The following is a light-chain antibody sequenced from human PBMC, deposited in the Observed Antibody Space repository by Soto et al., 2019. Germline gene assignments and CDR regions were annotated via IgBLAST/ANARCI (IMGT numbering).Light chain of an antibody. CDR2: EVN. CDR3: CSYTTTSAYV. Sequence: QSPLTQPASVSGSPGQSITISCTGTFSDVGRYNSVSWYQQRPGKAPKLMIFEVNNRPSGVSNRFSGSKSGNTASLAISGLQTEDEADYYCCSYTTTSAYVFGTGTKVTVL. CDR1: FSDVGRYNS. V-gene: IGLV2-14*01. J-gene: IGLJ1*01.